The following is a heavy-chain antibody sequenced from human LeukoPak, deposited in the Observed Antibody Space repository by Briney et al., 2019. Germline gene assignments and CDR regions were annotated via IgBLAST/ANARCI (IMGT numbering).Heavy chain of an antibody. CDR2: INPTGGST. Sequence: GASVKVSCKASGYTFTSYYMHWVRQAPGQGLEWMGLINPTGGSTGYAQKFQGRVTITRNTSISTAYMELSSLRSEDTAVYYCAREAGEGAVAGFQAYYYYYYMDVWGKGTTVTVSS. V-gene: IGHV1-46*01. J-gene: IGHJ6*03. D-gene: IGHD6-19*01. CDR1: GYTFTSYY. CDR3: AREAGEGAVAGFQAYYYYYYMDV.